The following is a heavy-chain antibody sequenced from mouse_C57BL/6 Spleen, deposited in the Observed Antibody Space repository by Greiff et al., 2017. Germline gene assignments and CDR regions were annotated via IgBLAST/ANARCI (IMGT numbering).Heavy chain of an antibody. CDR2: IHPNSGST. CDR1: GYTFTSYW. Sequence: VQLQQPGAELVKPGASVKLSCKASGYTFTSYWLHWVKQRPGQGLEWIGMIHPNSGSTNYNEKFKSKATLTVDKSSSTAYMQLSSLTSEDSAVYCCARSDYGISYAMDYWGQGTSVTVSS. CDR3: ARSDYGISYAMDY. D-gene: IGHD1-1*01. V-gene: IGHV1-64*01. J-gene: IGHJ4*01.